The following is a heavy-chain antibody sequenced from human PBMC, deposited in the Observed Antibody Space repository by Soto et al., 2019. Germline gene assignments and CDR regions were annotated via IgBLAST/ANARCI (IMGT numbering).Heavy chain of an antibody. D-gene: IGHD4-4*01. J-gene: IGHJ5*02. CDR3: ARLGSPFTGDYSNYVALLWFDP. V-gene: IGHV4-39*01. CDR2: IYYSGST. CDR1: GGSISSSSYY. Sequence: SETLSLTCTVSGGSISSSSYYWGWIRQPPGKGLEWIGSIYYSGSTYYNPSLKSRVTISVDTSKNQFSLKLSSVTAADTAVYYCARLGSPFTGDYSNYVALLWFDPWGQGTLVTVSS.